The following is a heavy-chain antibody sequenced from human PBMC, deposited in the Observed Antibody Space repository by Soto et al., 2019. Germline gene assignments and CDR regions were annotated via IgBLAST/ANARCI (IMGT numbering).Heavy chain of an antibody. V-gene: IGHV5-51*03. Sequence: EVQLVQSGAEVKKPGESLQISCKGSGYTFTSYWIGWVRQMPGKGLEWMGIIYPGASNTRYSPSFQGQVTISADKSISTAYLQWSSLKASDSAMYYCARRISNWYFDLWGRGTLVTVSS. J-gene: IGHJ2*01. CDR1: GYTFTSYW. CDR2: IYPGASNT. CDR3: ARRISNWYFDL. D-gene: IGHD3-3*02.